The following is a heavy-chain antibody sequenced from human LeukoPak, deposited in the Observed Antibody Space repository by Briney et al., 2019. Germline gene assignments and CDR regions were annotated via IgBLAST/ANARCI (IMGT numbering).Heavy chain of an antibody. Sequence: SVKVSCKASGGTFSSYAISWVRQAPGQGLEWVGGIIPIFGTANSAQKFQGRVTITADESTSTAYMELSSLRSEDSAVYYCARSLLRSVPEHYYYCGMDVWGHGTTVTVSS. CDR2: IIPIFGTA. CDR1: GGTFSSYA. D-gene: IGHD3-22*01. CDR3: ARSLLRSVPEHYYYCGMDV. J-gene: IGHJ6*02. V-gene: IGHV1-69*01.